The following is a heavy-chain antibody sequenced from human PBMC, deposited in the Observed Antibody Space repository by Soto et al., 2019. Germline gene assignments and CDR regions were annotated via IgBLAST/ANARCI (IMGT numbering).Heavy chain of an antibody. V-gene: IGHV3-33*01. D-gene: IGHD5-18*01. CDR2: IWYDGSNK. Sequence: ESGGGVVQPGRSLRLSCAASGFTFSSYGMHWVRQAPGKGLERVAVIWYDGSNKYYADSVKGRFTISRDNSKNTLYLQMNSLRAEDTAVYYCARSYSYGYGDYWGQGTLVTVSS. CDR1: GFTFSSYG. CDR3: ARSYSYGYGDY. J-gene: IGHJ4*02.